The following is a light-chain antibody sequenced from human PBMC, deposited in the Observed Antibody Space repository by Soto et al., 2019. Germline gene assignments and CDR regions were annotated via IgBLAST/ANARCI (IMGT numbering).Light chain of an antibody. Sequence: QSVLTQPASVSGSPGQSITISCTGTSSDVGGYNYVSWYQQHPGTVPKLMIYDVSDRPSGVSNRFSGSKSGNTASLTISGLQAEDEADYYCSSYTSRNTLVFGGGTKLTVL. V-gene: IGLV2-14*03. CDR2: DVS. CDR3: SSYTSRNTLV. CDR1: SSDVGGYNY. J-gene: IGLJ2*01.